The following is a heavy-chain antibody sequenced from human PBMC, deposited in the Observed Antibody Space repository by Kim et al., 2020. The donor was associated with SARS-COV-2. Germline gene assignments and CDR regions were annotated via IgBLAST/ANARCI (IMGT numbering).Heavy chain of an antibody. D-gene: IGHD6-13*01. CDR2: IYYSGST. CDR3: ARLARFVAAAGKSNWFDP. J-gene: IGHJ5*02. CDR1: GGSISSSSYY. V-gene: IGHV4-39*01. Sequence: SETLSLTCTVSGGSISSSSYYWGWIRQPPGKGLEWIGSIYYSGSTYYNPSLKSRVTISVDTSKNQFSLKLSSVTAADTAVYYCARLARFVAAAGKSNWFDPWGQGTLVTVSS.